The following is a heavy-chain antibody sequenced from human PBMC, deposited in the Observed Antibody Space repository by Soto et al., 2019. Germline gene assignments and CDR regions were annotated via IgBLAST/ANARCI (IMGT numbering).Heavy chain of an antibody. Sequence: QVQLVQSGAEVKKPGSSVKVSCKASGGTFSNYPISWVRQAPGQGLEWMGGIIPIFGTVNYAQKFQGRVTITADGSTSTAYMELSSLRSEDTAVYYCARGNHRWLQLWYFDLWGRGTLVTVSS. J-gene: IGHJ2*01. CDR3: ARGNHRWLQLWYFDL. CDR2: IIPIFGTV. D-gene: IGHD5-12*01. V-gene: IGHV1-69*12. CDR1: GGTFSNYP.